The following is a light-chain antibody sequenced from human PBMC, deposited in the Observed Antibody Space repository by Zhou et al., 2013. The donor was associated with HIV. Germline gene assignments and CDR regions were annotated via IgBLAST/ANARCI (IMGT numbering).Light chain of an antibody. CDR1: QSVSNF. Sequence: EIVLTQSPATLSLSPGERATLSCRASQSVSNFLVWYQQKPGQAPRLLIHDAYSRAAGIPARFSGSGFGTAFTLTISSLEPEDFAVYYCQQRKSGLSFGGGTKVEI. J-gene: IGKJ4*01. V-gene: IGKV3-11*01. CDR2: DAY. CDR3: QQRKSGLS.